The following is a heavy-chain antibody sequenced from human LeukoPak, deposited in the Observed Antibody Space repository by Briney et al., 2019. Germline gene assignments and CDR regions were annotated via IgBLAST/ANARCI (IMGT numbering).Heavy chain of an antibody. D-gene: IGHD3-22*01. J-gene: IGHJ3*02. Sequence: SQTLSLTCTVSGGSISSGDYYWSWIRQPAGKGLEWIGRLHKSGSTNYNPSLKSRVTMSVDTSKNQFSLKLSSVTAADTAVYYCASIRAYDSDAFDIWGQGTMVTVSS. CDR1: GGSISSGDYY. CDR2: LHKSGST. CDR3: ASIRAYDSDAFDI. V-gene: IGHV4-61*02.